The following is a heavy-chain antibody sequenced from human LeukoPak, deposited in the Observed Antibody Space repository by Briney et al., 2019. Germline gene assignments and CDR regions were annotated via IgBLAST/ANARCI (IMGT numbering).Heavy chain of an antibody. CDR3: AKIGIAAAGTEFYNY. D-gene: IGHD6-13*01. V-gene: IGHV3-30*18. Sequence: GGSLRLSCAASGFTFSNYAMSWVRQAPGKGLEWVAVISYDGSNKYYADSVKGRFTISRDNSKNTLYLQMNSLRAEDTAVYYCAKIGIAAAGTEFYNYWGQGTLVTVSS. J-gene: IGHJ4*02. CDR1: GFTFSNYA. CDR2: ISYDGSNK.